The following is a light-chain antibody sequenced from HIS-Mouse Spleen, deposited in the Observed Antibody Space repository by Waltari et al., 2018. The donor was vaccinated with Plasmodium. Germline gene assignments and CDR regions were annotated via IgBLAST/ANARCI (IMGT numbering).Light chain of an antibody. CDR3: QQYGSSGT. CDR2: GAS. J-gene: IGKJ1*01. Sequence: IVLPQSPGTLSLSPGERATLPCRASQSVSSSYLAWYQQKPGQAPRLLIYGASSRATGIPDRFSGSGSGTDFTLTISRLEPEDFAVYYCQQYGSSGTFGQGTKVEIK. V-gene: IGKV3-20*01. CDR1: QSVSSSY.